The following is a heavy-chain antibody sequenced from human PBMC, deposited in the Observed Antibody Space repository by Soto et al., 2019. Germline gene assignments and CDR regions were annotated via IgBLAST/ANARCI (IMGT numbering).Heavy chain of an antibody. J-gene: IGHJ4*02. D-gene: IGHD3-9*01. CDR2: IYYSGST. CDR1: GGSISSSSYC. V-gene: IGHV4-39*01. Sequence: SETLSLTCTVSGGSISSSSYCWGWIRQPPGKGLEWIGSIYYSGSTYYNPSLKSRVTISVDTSKNQFSLKLSSVTAADTAVYYCATTRNILRYFDWLPEYYFDYWGQGTLVTVSS. CDR3: ATTRNILRYFDWLPEYYFDY.